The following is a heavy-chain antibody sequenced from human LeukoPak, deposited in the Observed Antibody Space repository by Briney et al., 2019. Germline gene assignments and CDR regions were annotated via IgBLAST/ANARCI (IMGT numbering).Heavy chain of an antibody. V-gene: IGHV3-20*04. CDR1: GFIFDNYG. Sequence: GGSLRLSCAASGFIFDNYGMNWVRQAPGKGLEWVSGINWNGGSTAYADSVKGRFTISRDNAKNSLFPQMNSLRAEDTALYYCASRTWGISTFDIWGQGTMVTVSS. J-gene: IGHJ3*02. D-gene: IGHD7-27*01. CDR3: ASRTWGISTFDI. CDR2: INWNGGST.